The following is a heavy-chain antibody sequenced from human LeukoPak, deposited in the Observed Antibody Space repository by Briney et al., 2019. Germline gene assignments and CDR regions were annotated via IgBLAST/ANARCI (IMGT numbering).Heavy chain of an antibody. CDR3: ARGRRYCSSTSCYTSGGLFYYYGMDV. V-gene: IGHV4-34*01. CDR1: GGSFSGYY. CDR2: INHSGST. Sequence: SETLSLTCAVYGGSFSGYYWSWIRQPPGKGLEWIGEINHSGSTNYNPSLKSRVTISVDTPKNQFSLKLSSVTAADTAVYYCARGRRYCSSTSCYTSGGLFYYYGMDVWGQGTTITVSS. J-gene: IGHJ6*02. D-gene: IGHD2-2*02.